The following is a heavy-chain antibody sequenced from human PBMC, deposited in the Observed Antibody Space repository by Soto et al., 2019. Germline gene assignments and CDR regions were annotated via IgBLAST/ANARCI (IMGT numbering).Heavy chain of an antibody. CDR3: ARHNYGSGSTYFDY. CDR1: GGSISSYY. V-gene: IGHV4-59*08. J-gene: IGHJ4*02. Sequence: QVQLQESGPGLVKPSETLSLTCTVSGGSISSYYWSWIRQPPGKGLEWIGYIYYSGSTNYNPSLTIRLTISVDTSKMQFAQKLNSMTAAHTAVYYCARHNYGSGSTYFDYWGQGTLVIVSS. CDR2: IYYSGST. D-gene: IGHD3-10*01.